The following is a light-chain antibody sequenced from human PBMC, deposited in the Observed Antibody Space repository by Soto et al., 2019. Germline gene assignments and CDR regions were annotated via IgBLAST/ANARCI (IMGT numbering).Light chain of an antibody. CDR1: SGHSTYA. V-gene: IGLV4-69*01. J-gene: IGLJ3*02. Sequence: QPVLTQSPSASASLGASVKLTCTLSSGHSTYAIAWHQQQPEKGPRYLMRVNTDGSHSKGDGIPDRFSGSSSGAERYLTISSLQSEDEADYSCQTWDTGIRVFGGGTKLTVL. CDR3: QTWDTGIRV. CDR2: VNTDGSH.